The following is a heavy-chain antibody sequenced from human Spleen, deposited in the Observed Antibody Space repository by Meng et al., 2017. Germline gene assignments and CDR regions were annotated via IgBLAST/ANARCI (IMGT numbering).Heavy chain of an antibody. Sequence: GESLKTSCAASGFTFSSYWMSWVRQAPGKGLEWVANIKQDGSEKYSVDSVKGRFTISRDNAKNSLYLQMSSLRAEDTALYDCTRYLKTEMATIRLDGWGQGTLVTVSS. J-gene: IGHJ4*02. CDR3: TRYLKTEMATIRLDG. CDR2: IKQDGSEK. CDR1: GFTFSSYW. D-gene: IGHD5-24*01. V-gene: IGHV3-7*01.